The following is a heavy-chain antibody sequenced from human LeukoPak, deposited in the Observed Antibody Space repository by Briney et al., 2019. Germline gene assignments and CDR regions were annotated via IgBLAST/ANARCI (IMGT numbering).Heavy chain of an antibody. CDR3: AKTLVGVTSGPDYYLDS. J-gene: IGHJ4*02. V-gene: IGHV3-23*01. Sequence: PGGSLRLSCAASGFTFIRYSMTWVRQAPGKGLEWVSAISGSGGSTYYPDSVKGRFTISRDNSKNTLFLQINSLRAEDTAVYYCAKTLVGVTSGPDYYLDSWGQGTLVTVSS. CDR1: GFTFIRYS. CDR2: ISGSGGST. D-gene: IGHD1-26*01.